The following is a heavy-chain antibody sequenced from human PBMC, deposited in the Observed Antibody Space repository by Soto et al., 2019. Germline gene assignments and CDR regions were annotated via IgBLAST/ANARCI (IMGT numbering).Heavy chain of an antibody. CDR3: TRGPRPISTGTGAY. CDR1: GFIFKMYW. Sequence: EVQLVESGGGLVPPGRSVRLSCAASGFIFKMYWMHWVRQSPGKGLVWISRIYNDGTYSDYADSVRGRFTISRDNVNDTLYLQMNNLRAEDSGLYYCTRGPRPISTGTGAYWGQGTQVTVSS. V-gene: IGHV3-74*01. D-gene: IGHD3-10*01. CDR2: IYNDGTYS. J-gene: IGHJ4*02.